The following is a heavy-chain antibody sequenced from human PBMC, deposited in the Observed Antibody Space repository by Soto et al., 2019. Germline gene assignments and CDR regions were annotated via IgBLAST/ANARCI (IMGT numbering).Heavy chain of an antibody. CDR3: AKGAQQARRGYWFDP. D-gene: IGHD3-10*01. J-gene: IGHJ5*01. Sequence: GGSLRLSSTAARFSFSTYAMTWVRQAPGKGLEWVSLISASGGTTYYADSVKGRFTISRDNSRNMLYLQMNSLRAEDTDLYHCAKGAQQARRGYWFDPWGQGTLVTVSS. CDR2: ISASGGTT. V-gene: IGHV3-23*01. CDR1: RFSFSTYA.